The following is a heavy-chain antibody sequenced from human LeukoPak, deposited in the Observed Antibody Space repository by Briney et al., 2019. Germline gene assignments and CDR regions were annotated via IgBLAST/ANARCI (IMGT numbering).Heavy chain of an antibody. CDR3: ARDYAPFIAAAYYFDY. CDR2: ISYDGSNK. D-gene: IGHD6-13*01. CDR1: GFTFSSYA. V-gene: IGHV3-30*17. J-gene: IGHJ4*02. Sequence: PGRSLRLSCAAPGFTFSSYAMHWVRQAPGKGLEWVAVISYDGSNKYYADSVKGRFTISRDNSKNTLYLQMNSLRAEDTAVYYCARDYAPFIAAAYYFDYWGQGTLVTVSS.